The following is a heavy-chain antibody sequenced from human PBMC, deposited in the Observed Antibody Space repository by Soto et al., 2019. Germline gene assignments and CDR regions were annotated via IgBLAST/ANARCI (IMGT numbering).Heavy chain of an antibody. J-gene: IGHJ6*02. CDR2: IPYDGGNR. D-gene: IGHD3-10*01. CDR3: ARQVVRGVVGYYYYYGMDV. V-gene: IGHV3-30-3*01. CDR1: GFSFGRYA. Sequence: GGSLRLSCAASGFSFGRYAMRWVRQAPGKGLEWVASIPYDGGNRKYADSVKGRFTISRDNAKDMLYLHMSSLGPDDTSVYYCARQVVRGVVGYYYYYGMDVWGQGTTVTVSS.